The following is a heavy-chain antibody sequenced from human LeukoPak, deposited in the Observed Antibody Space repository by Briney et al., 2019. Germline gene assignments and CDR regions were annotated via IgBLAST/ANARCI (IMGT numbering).Heavy chain of an antibody. CDR3: ARYSPYYYDSSGYYGFDY. CDR2: IYYSGST. J-gene: IGHJ4*02. V-gene: IGHV4-61*01. CDR1: GGSVSSGSYY. D-gene: IGHD3-22*01. Sequence: SETLSLTCTVSGGSVSSGSYYWSWIRQPPGKGLEWIGYIYYSGSTNYNPSLKSRVAISVDTSKNQFSLKLSSVTAADTAVYYCARYSPYYYDSSGYYGFDYWGQGTLVTVSS.